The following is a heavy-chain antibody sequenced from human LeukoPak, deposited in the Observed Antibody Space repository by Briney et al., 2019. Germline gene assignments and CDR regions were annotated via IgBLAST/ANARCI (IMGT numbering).Heavy chain of an antibody. CDR3: AKDRREWELRDAFDI. CDR2: ISGSGGST. Sequence: GGSLRLSCAASGFTFRSYGMSWVRQAPGKGLEWVSGISGSGGSTHYADSVKGRFTISRDNSKNTLYLQMNSLGAEDTAIYYCAKDRREWELRDAFDIWGQGTMVTVSS. V-gene: IGHV3-23*01. CDR1: GFTFRSYG. D-gene: IGHD1-26*01. J-gene: IGHJ3*02.